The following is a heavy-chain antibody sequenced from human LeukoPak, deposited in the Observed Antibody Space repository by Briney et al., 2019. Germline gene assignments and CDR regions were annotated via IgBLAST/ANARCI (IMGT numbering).Heavy chain of an antibody. V-gene: IGHV4-39*01. J-gene: IGHJ4*02. CDR3: ARIADTAMVTLPWQNHFDY. D-gene: IGHD5-18*01. Sequence: PSETLSLTCTVSGGSISSGRYYWGWIRQPPGKGLEWIGIIYYSGSTYYNPSLKSRVTISVDTSKNQFSLKLSSVTAGDTAVYYCARIADTAMVTLPWQNHFDYWGQGTLVTVSS. CDR2: IYYSGST. CDR1: GGSISSGRYY.